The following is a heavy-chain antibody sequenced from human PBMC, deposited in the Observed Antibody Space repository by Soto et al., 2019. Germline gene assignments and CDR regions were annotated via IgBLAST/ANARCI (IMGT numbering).Heavy chain of an antibody. CDR2: IKQDGSEK. CDR3: AALGGFWSGSYFDY. J-gene: IGHJ4*02. Sequence: GGSLRLSCAASGFTFSSYWMSWVRQAPGKGLEWVANIKQDGSEKYYVDSVKGRFTISRDNAKNSLYLQMNSLRAEDTAVYYCAALGGFWSGSYFDYWGQGTLVTV. D-gene: IGHD3-3*01. V-gene: IGHV3-7*01. CDR1: GFTFSSYW.